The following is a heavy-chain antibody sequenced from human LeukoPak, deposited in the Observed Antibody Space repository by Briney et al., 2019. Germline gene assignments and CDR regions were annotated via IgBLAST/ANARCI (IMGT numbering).Heavy chain of an antibody. CDR2: ISSSSSYI. V-gene: IGHV3-21*01. Sequence: GGSLRLSCAASGFTFSSYSMNWVRQAPGKGLKWVSSISSSSSYIYYADSVKGRFTISRDNAKNLLYLQMNSLRAEDTAVYYCARDLSEYYFDYWGQGTLVTVSS. D-gene: IGHD3-3*01. CDR1: GFTFSSYS. J-gene: IGHJ4*02. CDR3: ARDLSEYYFDY.